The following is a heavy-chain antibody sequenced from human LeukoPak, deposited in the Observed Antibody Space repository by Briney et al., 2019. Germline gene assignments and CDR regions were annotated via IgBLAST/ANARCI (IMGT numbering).Heavy chain of an antibody. J-gene: IGHJ4*02. D-gene: IGHD3-10*01. CDR1: GFTFSSYW. CDR2: INSDGSST. V-gene: IGHV3-74*01. CDR3: ARDFYYYGSGSCRGIDY. Sequence: GGSLRLSCAASGFTFSSYWMHWVRQTPGKGLVWVSRINSDGSSTSYVDSVKGRLTISRDNAKNTLYLHMNSLRAEDAAVYYCARDFYYYGSGSCRGIDYWGQGTLDTLPS.